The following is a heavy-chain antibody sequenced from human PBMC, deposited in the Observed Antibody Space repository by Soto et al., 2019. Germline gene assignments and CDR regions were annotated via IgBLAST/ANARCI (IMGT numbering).Heavy chain of an antibody. CDR2: IIPIFGIK. J-gene: IGHJ4*02. CDR3: AKEAGDH. Sequence: QMQLVQSGAEVKERGSSVKISCKTSGGTFNTYALTWVRQAPGQALEWIGGIIPIFGIKNVAQRFQGRVTINADESLTTAYMEMTSLGSDDTAVYYCAKEAGDHWGQGTLVTVSS. V-gene: IGHV1-69*01. D-gene: IGHD3-10*01. CDR1: GGTFNTYA.